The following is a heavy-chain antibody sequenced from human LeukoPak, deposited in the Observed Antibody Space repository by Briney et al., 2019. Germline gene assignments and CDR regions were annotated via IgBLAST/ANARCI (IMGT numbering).Heavy chain of an antibody. CDR2: MNPNSGNT. CDR1: GYTFTSYD. J-gene: IGHJ4*02. Sequence: ASVKVSCKASGYTFTSYDINWVRQATGQGLEWMGWMNPNSGNTGYAQKFQGRVTMTRYTSISTAYMELSSLRSEDTAVYYCARGLTMISRDVWDYWGQGTLVTVSS. V-gene: IGHV1-8*01. CDR3: ARGLTMISRDVWDY. D-gene: IGHD3-22*01.